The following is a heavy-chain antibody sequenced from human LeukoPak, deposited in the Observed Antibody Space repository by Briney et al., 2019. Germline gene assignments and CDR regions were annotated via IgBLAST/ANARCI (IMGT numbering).Heavy chain of an antibody. Sequence: GGSPRLSCAASGFTFSSSARNWVRQAPGKGLEWVAVISYDGSNKYYADSVKGRFTISRDNSKNTLYLQMNSLRAEDTAVYYCATFRGGSSSWRKKSPYYFDYWGQGTLVTVSS. V-gene: IGHV3-30-3*01. D-gene: IGHD6-13*01. CDR3: ATFRGGSSSWRKKSPYYFDY. CDR2: ISYDGSNK. J-gene: IGHJ4*02. CDR1: GFTFSSSA.